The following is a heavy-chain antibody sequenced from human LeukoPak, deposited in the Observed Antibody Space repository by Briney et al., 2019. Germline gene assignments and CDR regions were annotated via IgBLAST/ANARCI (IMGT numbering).Heavy chain of an antibody. D-gene: IGHD3-9*01. J-gene: IGHJ4*02. Sequence: GASVKVSCKASGGTFSSYAISWVRQAPGQGLEWMGRIIPILGIANYAQKFQGRVTITADKSTSTAYMELSSLRSEDTAVYYSARDRGVLRYFDWLLPLDYWGQGTLVTVSS. CDR3: ARDRGVLRYFDWLLPLDY. CDR1: GGTFSSYA. CDR2: IIPILGIA. V-gene: IGHV1-69*04.